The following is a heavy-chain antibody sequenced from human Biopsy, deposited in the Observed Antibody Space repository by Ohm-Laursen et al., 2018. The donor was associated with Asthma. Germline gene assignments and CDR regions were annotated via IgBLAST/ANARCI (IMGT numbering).Heavy chain of an antibody. CDR3: VRHQYSSSWSTFDY. CDR1: GGSFSSNY. Sequence: SDTLSLTCAVYGGSFSSNYWSWIRQTPGKGLEWLGDPHHSGYTNYNPSLSSRLTLSVDTSKNQFSLRLTSVTAADTAVYYCVRHQYSSSWSTFDYWGQGALVTVSS. D-gene: IGHD3-22*01. J-gene: IGHJ4*02. CDR2: PHHSGYT. V-gene: IGHV4-34*01.